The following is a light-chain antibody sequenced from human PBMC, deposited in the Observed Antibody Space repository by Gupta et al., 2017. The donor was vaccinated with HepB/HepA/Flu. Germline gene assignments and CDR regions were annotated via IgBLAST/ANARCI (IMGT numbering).Light chain of an antibody. CDR3: CSYAGSSTWV. CDR1: SSDVGSYNL. V-gene: IGLV2-23*02. CDR2: EVS. J-gene: IGLJ3*02. Sequence: QSALTQPAFVSGSPGQSITISCTGTSSDVGSYNLVSWYQQHPGKAPKLMIYEVSKRTSGVSNRFSGSKSGNTASLTISGLQAEDEADYYCCSYAGSSTWVFGEGTKLTVL.